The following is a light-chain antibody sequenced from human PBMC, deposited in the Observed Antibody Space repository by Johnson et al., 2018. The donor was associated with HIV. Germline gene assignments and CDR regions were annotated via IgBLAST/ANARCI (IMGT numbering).Light chain of an antibody. Sequence: QSVLSQPPSVSAAPGQKVTISCSGSSSNIGNNYVSWYQQLPGTAPKLLIYENNKRPSGIPDRFSGSKSGTSATLGITGLQTGDEADYYCGTWDSSLSASYTFRTRTKVAVL. CDR1: SSNIGNNY. J-gene: IGLJ1*01. V-gene: IGLV1-51*02. CDR3: GTWDSSLSASYT. CDR2: ENN.